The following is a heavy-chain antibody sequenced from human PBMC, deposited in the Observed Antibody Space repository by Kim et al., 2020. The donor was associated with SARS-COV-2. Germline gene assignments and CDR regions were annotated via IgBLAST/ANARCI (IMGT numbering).Heavy chain of an antibody. V-gene: IGHV3-13*01. J-gene: IGHJ3*02. Sequence: GRFTISRENAKNSLYLQMNSLRAGDTAVYYCARGGYYDILTGYYMGAFDIWGQGTMVTVSS. CDR3: ARGGYYDILTGYYMGAFDI. D-gene: IGHD3-9*01.